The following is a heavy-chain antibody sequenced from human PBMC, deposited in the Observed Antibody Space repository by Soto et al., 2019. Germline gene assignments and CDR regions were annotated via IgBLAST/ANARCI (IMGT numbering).Heavy chain of an antibody. V-gene: IGHV3-23*01. J-gene: IGHJ4*02. D-gene: IGHD4-17*01. CDR3: AKVAGSYGGTTGPCDY. Sequence: EVHLLESGGGLVQPGGSLRLSCAASGFTFSSYAMNWVRQAPGKGLEWVSSISGSGGSTYYADSVKGRFTISRDNSENTLFLQMNSLRAEDTAVYYCAKVAGSYGGTTGPCDYWGQGTLVTLSS. CDR1: GFTFSSYA. CDR2: ISGSGGST.